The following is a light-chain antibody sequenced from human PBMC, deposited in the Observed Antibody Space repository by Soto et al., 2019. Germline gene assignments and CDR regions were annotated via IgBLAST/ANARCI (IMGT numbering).Light chain of an antibody. Sequence: EIVLTQSPGTLSLSPGERATLSCRASQTVSSGYLAWYQQRPGQAPRVLIYGASSRAAGIPHRFSGSGSGTDFTLTITRLEPEDFAVYYCQQYLSSPPTFGRGTKVEI. CDR3: QQYLSSPPT. V-gene: IGKV3-20*01. CDR2: GAS. J-gene: IGKJ1*01. CDR1: QTVSSGY.